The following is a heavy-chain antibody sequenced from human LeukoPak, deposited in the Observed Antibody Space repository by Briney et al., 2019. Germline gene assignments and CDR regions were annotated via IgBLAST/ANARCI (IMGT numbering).Heavy chain of an antibody. CDR1: GGTFSSYA. V-gene: IGHV1-69*05. Sequence: SVKVSCKASGGTFSSYAISWVRQAPGQGLEWMGGVIPIFGTANYAQKFQGRVTITTDESTSTAYMELSSLRSEDTAVYYCATYYYDSSGYYYDPHFDYWGQGTLVTVSS. J-gene: IGHJ4*02. CDR2: VIPIFGTA. D-gene: IGHD3-22*01. CDR3: ATYYYDSSGYYYDPHFDY.